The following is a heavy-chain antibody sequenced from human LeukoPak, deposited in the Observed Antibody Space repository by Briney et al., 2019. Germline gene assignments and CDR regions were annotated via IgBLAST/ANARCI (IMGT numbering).Heavy chain of an antibody. CDR1: GGSISSYY. CDR3: ANTMTTVTTAYFQH. CDR2: IYYSGST. J-gene: IGHJ1*01. Sequence: SETLSLTCTVSGGSISSYYWSWIRQPPGKGLEWIGYIYYSGSTNYNPSLKSRVTISVDTSKNQFSLKLSSVTAADTAVYYCANTMTTVTTAYFQHWGQGTLVTVSS. V-gene: IGHV4-59*01. D-gene: IGHD4-17*01.